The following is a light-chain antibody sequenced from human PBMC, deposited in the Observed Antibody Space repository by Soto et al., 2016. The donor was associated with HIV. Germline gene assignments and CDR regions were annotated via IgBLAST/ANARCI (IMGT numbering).Light chain of an antibody. CDR3: QQSYSTPYT. CDR1: QSITNY. V-gene: IGKV1-39*01. CDR2: AAS. Sequence: DIQMTQSPSSLSASVGDRVTITCRASQSITNYLNWYQQKPGKAPKLLIYAASSLQSGVPSRFSGSGSGTHFTLTISSLQPDDFATYYCQQSYSTPYTFGPGTKVEIK. J-gene: IGKJ2*01.